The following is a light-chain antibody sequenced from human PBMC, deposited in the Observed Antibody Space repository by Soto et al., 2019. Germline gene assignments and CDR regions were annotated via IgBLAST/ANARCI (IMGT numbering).Light chain of an antibody. J-gene: IGKJ1*01. CDR2: GAF. V-gene: IGKV3-15*01. CDR3: QQYNGWPLT. Sequence: IVMTQSPATLSVSPGERATLSCRASQSVGSSLAWYQRKPGQAPRLLIYGAFTRATGIPARFSGTGSGTEFTLTISSLQSEDFALYYCQQYNGWPLTFGQGTKVDIK. CDR1: QSVGSS.